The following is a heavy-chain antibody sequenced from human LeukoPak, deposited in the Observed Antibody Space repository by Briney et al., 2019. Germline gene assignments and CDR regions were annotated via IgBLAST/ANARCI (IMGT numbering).Heavy chain of an antibody. J-gene: IGHJ3*02. D-gene: IGHD3-22*01. CDR1: GFTFSSYA. Sequence: PGGSLRLSCAASGFTFSSYAMSWVRQAPGKGLEWVSAISGSGGSTYYADCVKGWFTIYRDKSKNRLYLQMNSLRAEDTAVYYCAKDITMIVVVIPGAFDIWGQGTMVTVSS. V-gene: IGHV3-23*01. CDR2: ISGSGGST. CDR3: AKDITMIVVVIPGAFDI.